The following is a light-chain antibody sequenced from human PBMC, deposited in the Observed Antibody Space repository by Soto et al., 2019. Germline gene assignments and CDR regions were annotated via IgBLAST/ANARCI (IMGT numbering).Light chain of an antibody. J-gene: IGLJ2*01. CDR3: TSYTSSSSYVV. CDR1: SRDVGGYNY. CDR2: EVS. V-gene: IGLV2-14*01. Sequence: QSALTQPASVSGSPGQSITISCTGTSRDVGGYNYVSWDQQHPGKAPRLIIYEVSNRPSGVSNRFSASKSGNTASLTISGLQAEDEADYYCTSYTSSSSYVVFGGGTKVTVL.